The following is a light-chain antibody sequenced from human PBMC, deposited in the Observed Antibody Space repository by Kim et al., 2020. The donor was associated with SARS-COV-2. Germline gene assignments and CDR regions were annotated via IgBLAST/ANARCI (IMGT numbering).Light chain of an antibody. CDR3: SSYTSSSTNV. CDR2: DVS. CDR1: SSDVGGYNY. Sequence: QSALTQPASVSGSPGQSITISCTGTSSDVGGYNYVSWYQQHPGKAPKLMIYDVSKRPSGVSNRFSGSKSGNTASLTISGLKAEDEADYYCSSYTSSSTNVFGTGTKVTVL. J-gene: IGLJ1*01. V-gene: IGLV2-14*01.